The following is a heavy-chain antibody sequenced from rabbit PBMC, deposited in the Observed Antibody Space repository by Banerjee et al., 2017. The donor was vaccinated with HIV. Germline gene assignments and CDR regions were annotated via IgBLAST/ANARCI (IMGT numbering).Heavy chain of an antibody. CDR3: ARRADYAGGGNFNL. D-gene: IGHD4-2*01. J-gene: IGHJ4*01. CDR1: GFSFCNGYV. V-gene: IGHV1S45*01. CDR2: IGTADGNT. Sequence: QEQLEESGGDLVKPEGSLTLTCTASGFSFCNGYVMCWVRQAPGKGLEWIACIGTADGNTFYANWAKGRFTISKTPSTTVTLQMTSLTAADTATYFCARRADYAGGGNFNLWGPGTLVTVS.